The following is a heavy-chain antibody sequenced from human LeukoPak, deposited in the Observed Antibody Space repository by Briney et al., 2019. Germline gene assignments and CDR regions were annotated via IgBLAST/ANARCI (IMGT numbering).Heavy chain of an antibody. D-gene: IGHD3-22*01. V-gene: IGHV1-18*01. CDR1: GYTFTSYG. Sequence: AASVKVSCKASGYTFTSYGISWVRQAPGQGLEWMGWISAYNGNTNYAQKLQGRVTMTTDTSTSTAYMELRSLRSDDTAVYYCARYYDSSGYTRYYHGMDVWGQGTTVTASS. CDR3: ARYYDSSGYTRYYHGMDV. J-gene: IGHJ6*02. CDR2: ISAYNGNT.